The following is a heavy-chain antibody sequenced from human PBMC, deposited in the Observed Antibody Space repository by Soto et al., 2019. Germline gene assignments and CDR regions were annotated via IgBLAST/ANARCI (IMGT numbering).Heavy chain of an antibody. Sequence: LSLTCTVSGGSISSYYWSWIRQPAGKGLEWIGRTYTSGSTNYNPSLKSRVTMSVDTSKNQFSLKLSSVTAADTAVYYCARVITMVRGVYYYGMDVWGQGTTVTVSS. J-gene: IGHJ6*02. V-gene: IGHV4-4*07. CDR2: TYTSGST. D-gene: IGHD3-10*01. CDR1: GGSISSYY. CDR3: ARVITMVRGVYYYGMDV.